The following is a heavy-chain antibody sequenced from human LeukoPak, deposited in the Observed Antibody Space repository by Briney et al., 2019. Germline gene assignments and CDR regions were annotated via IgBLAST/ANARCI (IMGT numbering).Heavy chain of an antibody. CDR1: GGSFSGYY. CDR2: INHSGST. J-gene: IGHJ4*02. CDR3: ARAGPYSGYDYGGYYFDY. V-gene: IGHV4-34*01. Sequence: SETLSLTCAVYGGSFSGYYWSWIRQPPGKGLEWIGEINHSGSTNYNPSLKSRVTISVDTSKNQFSLKLSSVTAADTAVYYCARAGPYSGYDYGGYYFDYWGQGTLVTVSS. D-gene: IGHD5-12*01.